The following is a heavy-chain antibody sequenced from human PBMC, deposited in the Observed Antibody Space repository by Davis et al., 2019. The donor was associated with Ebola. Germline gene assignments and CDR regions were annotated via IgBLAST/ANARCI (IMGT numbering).Heavy chain of an antibody. V-gene: IGHV4-59*12. Sequence: MPSETLSLTCAVYGGSFSGYYWSWIRQPPGKGLEWIGYIYYSGSTNYNPSLKSRVTISVDKSKNQFSLKLSSVTAADTAVYYCARDPLPVAGYYFDDWGQGTLVTVSS. CDR1: GGSFSGYY. CDR2: IYYSGST. CDR3: ARDPLPVAGYYFDD. J-gene: IGHJ4*02. D-gene: IGHD6-19*01.